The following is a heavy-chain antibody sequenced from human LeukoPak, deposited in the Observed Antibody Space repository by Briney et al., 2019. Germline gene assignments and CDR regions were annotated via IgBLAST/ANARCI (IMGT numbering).Heavy chain of an antibody. CDR3: ATKSGYSYGHFDY. CDR2: ISSSSSYI. J-gene: IGHJ4*02. V-gene: IGHV3-21*04. D-gene: IGHD5-18*01. CDR1: GFTFSSYS. Sequence: GGSLRLSCAASGFTFSSYSMNWVRQAPGKGLEWVSSISSSSSYIYYADSVKGRFTVSRDNAKNSLYLQMNSLRAEDTAVYYCATKSGYSYGHFDYWGQGTLVTVSS.